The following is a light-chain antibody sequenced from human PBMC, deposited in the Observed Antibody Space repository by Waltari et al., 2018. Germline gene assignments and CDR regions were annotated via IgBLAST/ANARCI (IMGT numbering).Light chain of an antibody. J-gene: IGLJ2*01. V-gene: IGLV3-21*01. CDR3: QVWDSSPETVV. CDR1: NVGGKS. CDR2: DDN. Sequence: SYVLTQPPSASVAPGKTATIACGGNNVGGKSVQWYPQKPGQAPVLVVHDDNARPSGIPDRFSGSNSGDTATLTISRVEVGDEADYYCQVWDSSPETVVFGGGTKLTVL.